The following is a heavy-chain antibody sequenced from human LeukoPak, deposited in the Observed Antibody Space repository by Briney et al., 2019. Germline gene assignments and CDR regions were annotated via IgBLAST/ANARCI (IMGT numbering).Heavy chain of an antibody. J-gene: IGHJ4*02. V-gene: IGHV4-59*01. CDR3: AGGAGDYTFDY. D-gene: IGHD4-17*01. CDR2: IYYSGST. CDR1: GGAISSYH. Sequence: SETLSLTCTVPGGAISSYHWRWNRKPPGKGLEWIGYIYYSGSTNYNPSLKSRVTISVDTSKNQFSLKLSSVTAADTAVYYCAGGAGDYTFDYWGQGTLVTVSS.